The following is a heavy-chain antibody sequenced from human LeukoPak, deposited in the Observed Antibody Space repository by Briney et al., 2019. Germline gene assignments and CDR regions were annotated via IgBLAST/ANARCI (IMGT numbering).Heavy chain of an antibody. CDR1: GFTFSSYA. CDR2: ISGSGGST. Sequence: GGSLRLSCAASGFTFSSYAMSWVRQAPGKGLEWVSAISGSGGSTYYADSVKGRFTISRDNSKNTLYLQMNSLRAEDTAVYYCAKSIAAAGLGPYYYGMDVWGQGTTVTVS. V-gene: IGHV3-23*01. CDR3: AKSIAAAGLGPYYYGMDV. J-gene: IGHJ6*02. D-gene: IGHD6-13*01.